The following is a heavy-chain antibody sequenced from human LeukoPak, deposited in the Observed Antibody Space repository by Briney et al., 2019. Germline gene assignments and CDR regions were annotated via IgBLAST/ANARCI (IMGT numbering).Heavy chain of an antibody. D-gene: IGHD6-6*01. V-gene: IGHV4-28*03. J-gene: IGHJ5*02. CDR2: IYYSGST. CDR3: AREGKRGIAARPWWFDP. CDR1: GYSISSSNW. Sequence: SETLSLTCAVSGYSISSSNWWGWIRQPPGKGLEWIGYIYYSGSTYYNPSLKSRVTMSVDTSKNQFSLKVRSVTAVDTAVYYCAREGKRGIAARPWWFDPWGQGTLVTVSS.